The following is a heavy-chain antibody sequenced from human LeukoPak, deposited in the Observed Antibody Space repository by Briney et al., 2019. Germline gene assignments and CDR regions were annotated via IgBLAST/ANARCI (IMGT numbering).Heavy chain of an antibody. CDR1: GFTFSRYA. CDR3: ARAESSGWGGYYGMDV. D-gene: IGHD6-19*01. V-gene: IGHV3-30-3*01. CDR2: ISNDGSNK. J-gene: IGHJ6*02. Sequence: GGSLRLSCAASGFTFSRYATHWVRQAPGKGLEWVAVISNDGSNKYYADSVKGRFTISRDKSKNTLYLQMNSLRAEDTAVYYCARAESSGWGGYYGMDVWGQGTTATVSS.